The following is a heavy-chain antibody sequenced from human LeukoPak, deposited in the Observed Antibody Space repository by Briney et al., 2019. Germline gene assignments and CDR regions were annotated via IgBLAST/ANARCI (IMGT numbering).Heavy chain of an antibody. CDR1: GFTVSSKS. J-gene: IGHJ4*02. CDR3: ARGIALAGTTDY. D-gene: IGHD6-19*01. CDR2: IYSSVT. V-gene: IGHV3-53*01. Sequence: PGGSLRLSCTVSGFTVSSKSMSWVRQAPGKGLEWVSFIYSSVTHYSDSVKGRFTISRDNAKNSLYLQMNSLRAEDTAVYYCARGIALAGTTDYWGQGTLVTVSS.